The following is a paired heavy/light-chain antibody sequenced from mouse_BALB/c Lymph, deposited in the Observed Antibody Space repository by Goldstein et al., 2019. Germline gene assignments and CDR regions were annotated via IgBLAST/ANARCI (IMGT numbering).Heavy chain of an antibody. D-gene: IGHD2-1*01. J-gene: IGHJ3*01. V-gene: IGHV1-7*01. CDR2: INPSTGYT. CDR3: ARAGNYPAWFAY. Sequence: QVQLQQSGAELAKPGASVKMSCKASGYTFTSYWMHWVKQRPGQGLEWIGYINPSTGYTEYNQKFKDKATLTADKSSSTAYMQLSSLTSEDSAVYYCARAGNYPAWFAYWGQGTLVTVSA. CDR1: GYTFTSYW.
Light chain of an antibody. CDR1: SSVSY. V-gene: IGKV4-59*01. CDR2: DTS. J-gene: IGKJ2*01. CDR3: QQWSSNPPT. Sequence: QIVLTQSPAIMSASPGEKVTMTCSASSSVSYMHWYQQKSGTSPKRWIYDTSKLASGVPARFSGSGSGTSYSLTISSMEAEDAATYYCQQWSSNPPTFGGGTKLEIK.